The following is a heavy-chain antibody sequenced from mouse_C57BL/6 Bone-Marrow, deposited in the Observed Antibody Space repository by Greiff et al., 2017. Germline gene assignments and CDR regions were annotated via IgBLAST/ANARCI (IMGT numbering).Heavy chain of an antibody. Sequence: QVQLQQSGAELARPGASVKLSCKASGYTFTSYGISWVKQRPGQGLEWIGEIYPRSGNTYYNEKFKGKATLTADKSSSTAYMELRSLTSEDSAVYFCARSYGSSYAYWGQGTTLTVSS. V-gene: IGHV1-81*01. CDR1: GYTFTSYG. CDR2: IYPRSGNT. D-gene: IGHD1-1*01. J-gene: IGHJ2*01. CDR3: ARSYGSSYAY.